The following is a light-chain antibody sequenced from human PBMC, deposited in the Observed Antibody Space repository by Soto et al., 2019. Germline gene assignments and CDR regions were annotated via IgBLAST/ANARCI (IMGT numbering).Light chain of an antibody. Sequence: ENGLTQSPGTLALSPGERATLSCRASQTVISYLTWYQQRPGRAPILLIYGASKRANGIPDRFSGSGSGTDFTLTISRLEPEDFALYYCQQYGTSPITFGQATRLEIK. CDR1: QTVISY. J-gene: IGKJ5*01. CDR2: GAS. V-gene: IGKV3-20*01. CDR3: QQYGTSPIT.